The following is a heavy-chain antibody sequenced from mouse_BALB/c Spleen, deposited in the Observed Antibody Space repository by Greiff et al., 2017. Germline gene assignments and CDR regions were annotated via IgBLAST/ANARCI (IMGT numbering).Heavy chain of an antibody. J-gene: IGHJ3*01. CDR1: GFTFTDYY. V-gene: IGHV7-3*02. CDR3: ARDGYYVWFAY. D-gene: IGHD2-3*01. CDR2: IRNKANGYTT. Sequence: EVQGVESGGGLVQPGGSLRLSCATSGFTFTDYYMSWVRQPPGKALEWLGFIRNKANGYTTEYSASVKGRFTISRDNSQSILYLQMNTLRAEDSATYYCARDGYYVWFAYWGQGTLVTVSA.